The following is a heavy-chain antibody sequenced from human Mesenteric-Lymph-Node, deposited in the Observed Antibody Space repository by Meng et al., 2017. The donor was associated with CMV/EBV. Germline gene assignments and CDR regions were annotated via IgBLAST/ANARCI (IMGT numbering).Heavy chain of an antibody. Sequence: GESLKISCAASGFTVSSNYMSWVRQAPGKGLEWVSVIYSGGSTYYADSVKGRFTISRDNSKNTLYLQMNSLRAEDTAVYYCAREHPQLLGGHCFDPWGQGTLVTVSS. CDR3: AREHPQLLGGHCFDP. V-gene: IGHV3-53*01. D-gene: IGHD2-2*01. J-gene: IGHJ5*02. CDR1: GFTVSSNY. CDR2: IYSGGST.